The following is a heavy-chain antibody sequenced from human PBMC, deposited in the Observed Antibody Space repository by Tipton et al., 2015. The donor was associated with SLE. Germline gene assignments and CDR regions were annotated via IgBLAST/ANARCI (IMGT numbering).Heavy chain of an antibody. Sequence: TLSLTCSVSGGSITSYYWSWIRQPPGKGLEWIGHIYHSDYTSYNPSLKSRVFISIDTSKNQFSLRLTSVTAADTAVYYCARDDVSSGYYWYFDVWGRGTLVTVSS. V-gene: IGHV4-59*01. J-gene: IGHJ2*01. CDR2: IYHSDYT. D-gene: IGHD5-12*01. CDR1: GGSITSYY. CDR3: ARDDVSSGYYWYFDV.